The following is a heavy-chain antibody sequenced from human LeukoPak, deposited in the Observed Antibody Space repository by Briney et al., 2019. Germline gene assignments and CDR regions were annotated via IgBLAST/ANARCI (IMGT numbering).Heavy chain of an antibody. V-gene: IGHV4-59*01. CDR3: AKTAKYYYGSETYYFFEY. CDR2: ISYTGST. Sequence: SETLSLTCTVSGGSISRYYWSWIRQHPGNGLEWIGYISYTGSTTYNSSLKSRVAISLDTSQNQFSLKLTSVTPADTAVYYCAKTAKYYYGSETYYFFEYWGQGTLVTVSS. D-gene: IGHD3-10*01. J-gene: IGHJ4*02. CDR1: GGSISRYY.